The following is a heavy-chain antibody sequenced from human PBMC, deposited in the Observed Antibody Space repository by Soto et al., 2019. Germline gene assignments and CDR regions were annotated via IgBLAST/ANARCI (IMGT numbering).Heavy chain of an antibody. CDR3: AKDRGGMYSSSWYPGPIYYYGMDV. D-gene: IGHD6-13*01. CDR1: GFTFSSYG. CDR2: MSYDGSNK. J-gene: IGHJ6*02. V-gene: IGHV3-30*18. Sequence: GGSLRLSCAASGFTFSSYGMHWVRQAPGKGLEWVAVMSYDGSNKYYADSVKGRFTISRDNSKNTLYLQMNSLRAEDTAVYYWAKDRGGMYSSSWYPGPIYYYGMDVWGQGTTVTVSS.